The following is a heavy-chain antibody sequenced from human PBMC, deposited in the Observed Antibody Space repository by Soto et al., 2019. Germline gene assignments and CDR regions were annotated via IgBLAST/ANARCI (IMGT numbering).Heavy chain of an antibody. V-gene: IGHV3-23*01. CDR3: AKRPDSSDSSGYPA. CDR1: GFIFSDYA. J-gene: IGHJ1*01. CDR2: ISGSGVSI. Sequence: VVSLRISCAASGFIFSDYAMTWVRQAPGKGLEWVSVISGSGVSIYYTESVRGRFTISRDNSKNTLYLQMHSLRPEDTAVYYCAKRPDSSDSSGYPAWGQGTLVTVSS. D-gene: IGHD3-22*01.